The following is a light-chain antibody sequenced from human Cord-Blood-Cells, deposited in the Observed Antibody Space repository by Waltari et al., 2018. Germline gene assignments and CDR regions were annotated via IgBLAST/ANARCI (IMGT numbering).Light chain of an antibody. CDR3: QQYNNWPPYT. V-gene: IGKV3-15*01. CDR2: GAS. J-gene: IGKJ2*01. Sequence: EIVMTQSPATLSVSPGERATLSCRASQSVSSNLAWSQQKPGQGPRLPIYGASTRATGIPARFSGSGSGTEFTRTISSLQSEDFAVYYCQQYNNWPPYTFGQGTKLEIK. CDR1: QSVSSN.